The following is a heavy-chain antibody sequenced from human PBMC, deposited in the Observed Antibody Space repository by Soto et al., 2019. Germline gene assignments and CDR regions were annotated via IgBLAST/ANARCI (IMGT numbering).Heavy chain of an antibody. J-gene: IGHJ4*02. D-gene: IGHD3-22*01. V-gene: IGHV3-49*04. CDR2: VRGKAYGGTT. CDR1: GFTFGDYI. Sequence: VQLVESGGGLVQPGRSLRLSCSASGFTFGDYIMSWVRQAPGKGLEWVGFVRGKAYGGTTEYAASVKGRFTVSRDDSKSIAYLQLNSLKTEDTAVYYCTSLINYYDNRGPYHFDTWGQGTLVTVSS. CDR3: TSLINYYDNRGPYHFDT.